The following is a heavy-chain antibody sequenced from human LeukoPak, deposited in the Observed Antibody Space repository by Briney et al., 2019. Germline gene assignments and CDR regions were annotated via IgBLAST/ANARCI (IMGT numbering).Heavy chain of an antibody. V-gene: IGHV3-48*01. CDR3: ARDPGSYSQVDAFDI. D-gene: IGHD1-26*01. CDR2: ISSSSSTI. J-gene: IGHJ3*02. CDR1: GFTFSSYS. Sequence: GGSLRLSCAASGFTFSSYSMNWVRQAPGKGLEWVSYISSSSSTIYYADSEKGRFTISRDNAKNSLYLQMNSLRAEDTAVYYCARDPGSYSQVDAFDIWGQGTMVTVSS.